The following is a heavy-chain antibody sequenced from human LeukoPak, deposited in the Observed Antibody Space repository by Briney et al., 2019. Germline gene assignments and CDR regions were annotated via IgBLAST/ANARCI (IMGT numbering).Heavy chain of an antibody. CDR3: ARHGGHYSPFDI. V-gene: IGHV4-59*08. J-gene: IGHJ3*02. CDR2: IYYSGNT. Sequence: SETLSLTCTVSGGSISGFYWSWIRQPPEKALEWIGYIYYSGNTHYNPSLKSRVTISVDTSKNQFSLKLSSVTAADTAVYYCARHGGHYSPFDIWGQGTMVTVSS. CDR1: GGSISGFY. D-gene: IGHD3-22*01.